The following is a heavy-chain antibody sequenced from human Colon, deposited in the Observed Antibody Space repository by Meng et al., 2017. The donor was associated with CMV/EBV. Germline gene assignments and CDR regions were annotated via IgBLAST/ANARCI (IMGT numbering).Heavy chain of an antibody. V-gene: IGHV2-5*02. J-gene: IGHJ4*02. Sequence: QITLDDSGPTLVKPTQTLTLTSTFSGFSLSTNGVTVGWIRQPPGKALEWLALIYWDDDKRYSPSLKSRLTITKDTSKNQVVLTMINMDPVDTATYYCAHRFLRDSSSSLHFDSWGQGTLVTVSS. CDR1: GFSLSTNGVT. D-gene: IGHD6-6*01. CDR2: IYWDDDK. CDR3: AHRFLRDSSSSLHFDS.